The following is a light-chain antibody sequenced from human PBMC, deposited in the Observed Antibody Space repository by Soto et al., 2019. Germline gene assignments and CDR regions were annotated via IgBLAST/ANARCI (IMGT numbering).Light chain of an antibody. CDR3: SSYTSSSTLV. CDR2: EVS. CDR1: SSDVGGYIF. J-gene: IGLJ1*01. Sequence: QCVLTQAACVSGCPGQSITISCTGTSSDVGGYIFVSWYQQHPGKAPKLMIYEVSNRPSGVSNRFSGSKSGNTASLTISGLQAEDEADYNGSSYTSSSTLVFGTGTKVTVL. V-gene: IGLV2-14*01.